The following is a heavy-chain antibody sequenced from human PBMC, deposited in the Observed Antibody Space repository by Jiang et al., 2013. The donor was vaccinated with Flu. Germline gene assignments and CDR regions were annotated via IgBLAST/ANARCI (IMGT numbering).Heavy chain of an antibody. J-gene: IGHJ4*02. CDR3: ARGATRGSGWAFDY. Sequence: VQLLESGGGLIQPGGSLRLSCAVSGFTVSSNYMSWVRQAPEKGLEWVSVINSGGRTYYADSVKGRFTISRDNSRNTIYLQMNTLRAEDTAVYFCARGATRGSGWAFDYWSQGTLVTVSS. V-gene: IGHV3-53*01. CDR1: GFTVSSNY. CDR2: INSGGRT. D-gene: IGHD6-19*01.